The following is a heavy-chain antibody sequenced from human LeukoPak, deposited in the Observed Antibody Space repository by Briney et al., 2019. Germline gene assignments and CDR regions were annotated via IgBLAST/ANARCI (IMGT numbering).Heavy chain of an antibody. CDR2: INPNSGGT. CDR1: GYTFTAYY. D-gene: IGHD6-13*01. J-gene: IGHJ3*02. V-gene: IGHV1-2*02. Sequence: GASVKLSCKPSGYTFTAYYMPWVRQAPGQGLEWWGWINPNSGGTNYAKKFQGRVTRTRDTSISTAYMELSRLRSDDTAVYYCARRGWQQLGNREPFFDIWGQGTMVTVSS. CDR3: ARRGWQQLGNREPFFDI.